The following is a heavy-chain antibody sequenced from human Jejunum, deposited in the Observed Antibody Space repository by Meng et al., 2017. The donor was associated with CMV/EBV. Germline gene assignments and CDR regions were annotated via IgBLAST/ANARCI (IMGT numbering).Heavy chain of an antibody. Sequence: YTFTGYYLQWVRQAPGQGLELMGWINPNTGGTHYLQKFEGRVTMTRDTTLSTAYMEVTSLRSDDTAVYYCAKVIATTRPGSPLDSWGQGTLVTVSS. D-gene: IGHD2-21*01. CDR3: AKVIATTRPGSPLDS. CDR1: YTFTGYY. J-gene: IGHJ4*02. CDR2: INPNTGGT. V-gene: IGHV1-2*02.